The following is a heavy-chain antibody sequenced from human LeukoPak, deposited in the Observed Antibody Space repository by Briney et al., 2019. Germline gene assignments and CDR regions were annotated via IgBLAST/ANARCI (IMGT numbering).Heavy chain of an antibody. CDR1: GFTFSSYW. D-gene: IGHD4-17*01. J-gene: IGHJ4*02. CDR2: INSDGSST. Sequence: RTGGSLRLSCAASGFTFSSYWMHWVRQAPGKGLVWVSRINSDGSSTSYADSVKGRFTISRDNSKNTLYLQMGSLRAEDMAVYYCARGGYGDYENADFDYWGQGTLVTVSS. CDR3: ARGGYGDYENADFDY. V-gene: IGHV3-74*01.